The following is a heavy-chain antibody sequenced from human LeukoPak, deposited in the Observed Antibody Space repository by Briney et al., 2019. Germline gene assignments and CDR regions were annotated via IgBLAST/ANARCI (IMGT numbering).Heavy chain of an antibody. D-gene: IGHD1-26*01. CDR1: GGSISSYY. J-gene: IGHJ5*02. Sequence: SETQSLTCTVSGGSISSYYWSWIRQPPGKGLEWIAYIYYSGYTNYNPSLKSRASISVDTSKNLCSLRLSSVTAADTAVYYCARHAIYSGGYSYWFDPWGLGTLVTVSS. CDR2: IYYSGYT. V-gene: IGHV4-59*08. CDR3: ARHAIYSGGYSYWFDP.